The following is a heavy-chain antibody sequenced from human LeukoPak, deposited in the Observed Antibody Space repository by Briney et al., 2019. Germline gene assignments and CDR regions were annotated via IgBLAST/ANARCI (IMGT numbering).Heavy chain of an antibody. CDR2: IYSGGST. CDR1: GFTVSSNY. J-gene: IGHJ3*02. D-gene: IGHD1-26*01. V-gene: IGHV3-53*01. CDR3: ARVGLTKNAFDI. Sequence: GGSLRLSCAASGFTVSSNYMSWVRQAPRKGLEWVSVIYSGGSTYYADSVKGRFTISRDNSKNTLYLQMNSLRAEDTAVYYCARVGLTKNAFDIWGQGTMVTVSS.